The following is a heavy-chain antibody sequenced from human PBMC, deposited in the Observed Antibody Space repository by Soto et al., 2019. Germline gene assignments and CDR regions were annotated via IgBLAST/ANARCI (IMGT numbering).Heavy chain of an antibody. D-gene: IGHD3-9*01. V-gene: IGHV3-23*01. CDR1: GFTFSSYA. J-gene: IGHJ4*02. CDR2: ISGSGGST. Sequence: GGSLRLSCAASGFTFSSYAMSWVRQAPGKGLEWASAISGSGGSTYYADSVKGRFTISRDNSKNTLYLQMNSLRAEDTAVYYCAKIWGILTGYYNSWGQGTLVTVSS. CDR3: AKIWGILTGYYNS.